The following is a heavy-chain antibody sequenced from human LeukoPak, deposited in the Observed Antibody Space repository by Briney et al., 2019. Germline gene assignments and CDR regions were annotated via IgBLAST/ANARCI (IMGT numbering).Heavy chain of an antibody. CDR1: GFTFSSYA. V-gene: IGHV3-23*01. D-gene: IGHD3-9*01. J-gene: IGHJ4*02. CDR2: ISGRGGST. CDR3: TTGYPSFDY. Sequence: GGSLRLSCAASGFTFSSYAMRGVRQARGKGGEGGSAISGRGGSTYYADSVKGRFTISRDNSKNTLYLQMNRLRAEDTAVYYCTTGYPSFDYWGQGTLVTVSS.